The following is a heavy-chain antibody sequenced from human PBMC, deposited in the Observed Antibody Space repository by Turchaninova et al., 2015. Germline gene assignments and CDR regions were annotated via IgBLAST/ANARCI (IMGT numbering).Heavy chain of an antibody. J-gene: IGHJ4*02. V-gene: IGHV4-59*01. Sequence: GPGLVKPSETLSLTCTVSGGSISSYYWSWIRQPPGKGLEWIGYIYYSGSTNYNPSLKSRVTISVDTPQNQFSLMLTSVTSSDTAVYYFACLKYCSLSLDYWGQGTLVTVSS. D-gene: IGHD6-6*01. CDR3: ACLKYCSLSLDY. CDR2: IYYSGST. CDR1: GGSISSYY.